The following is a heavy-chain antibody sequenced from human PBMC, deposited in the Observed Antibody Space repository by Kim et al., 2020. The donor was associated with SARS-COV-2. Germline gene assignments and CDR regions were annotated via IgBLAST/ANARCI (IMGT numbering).Heavy chain of an antibody. CDR3: ARTLRKVAGTGFDY. V-gene: IGHV4-34*01. CDR2: INHSGST. Sequence: SETLSLTCAVYGGSFSGYYWSWIRQPPGKGLEWIGEINHSGSTNYNPSLKSRVTISVDTSKNQFSLKLSSVTAADTAVYYCARTLRKVAGTGFDYWGQGTLVTVSS. D-gene: IGHD6-19*01. J-gene: IGHJ4*02. CDR1: GGSFSGYY.